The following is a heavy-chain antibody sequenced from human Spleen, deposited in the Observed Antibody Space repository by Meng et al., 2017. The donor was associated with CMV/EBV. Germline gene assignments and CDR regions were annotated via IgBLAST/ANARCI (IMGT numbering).Heavy chain of an antibody. D-gene: IGHD3-22*01. V-gene: IGHV3-74*01. CDR1: GFTFSSYW. J-gene: IGHJ4*02. CDR3: ARDLQDPYYYDSSGYRG. CDR2: INSDGSDT. Sequence: GESLKISCAASGFTFSSYWMHWVRQTPGKGLVWVSRINSDGSDTSYADSVKGRFTISRDNAKNTLYLQMNSLRAEDTAVYYCARDLQDPYYYDSSGYRGWCQGTLVTVSS.